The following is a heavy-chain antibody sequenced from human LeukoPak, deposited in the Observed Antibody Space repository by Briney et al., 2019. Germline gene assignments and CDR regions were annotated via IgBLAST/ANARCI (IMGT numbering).Heavy chain of an antibody. D-gene: IGHD4/OR15-4a*01. CDR2: IYYSGST. Sequence: SETLSPTCTVSGGSVSSNDYYWGWIRQHPGKGLEWIGYIYYSGSTYYNPSLKSPVTISVDTSKYHCSLKLSSVTAADTAVYYCAGLTSSRRAFDIWAQGTMVTVSS. V-gene: IGHV4-31*01. J-gene: IGHJ3*02. CDR3: AGLTSSRRAFDI. CDR1: GGSVSSNDYY.